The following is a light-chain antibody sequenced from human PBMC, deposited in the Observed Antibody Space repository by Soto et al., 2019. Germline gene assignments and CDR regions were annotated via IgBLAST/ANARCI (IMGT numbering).Light chain of an antibody. V-gene: IGKV1-5*01. Sequence: EIRMTQSPSTLSASVGDRVTITCRASQSISSWLAWYQQKPGKAPKLLIYDASNLEAGVPSRFRGSGSGTDFTFTISRLQPEDIATYYCQQYENLPTFAQGTRLAIK. CDR2: DAS. J-gene: IGKJ5*01. CDR1: QSISSW. CDR3: QQYENLPT.